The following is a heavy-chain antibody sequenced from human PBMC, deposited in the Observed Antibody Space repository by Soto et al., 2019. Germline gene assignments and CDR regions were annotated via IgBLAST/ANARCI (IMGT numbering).Heavy chain of an antibody. CDR3: ASPGYSYGARSRRFQH. V-gene: IGHV1-69*13. D-gene: IGHD5-18*01. CDR1: GGTFSSYA. J-gene: IGHJ1*01. Sequence: EASVKVSCKASGGTFSSYAISWVRQAPGQGLEWMGGIIPIFGTANYAQKFQGRVTITADESTSTAYMELSSLRSEDTAVYYCASPGYSYGARSRRFQHWGQGTLVTVSS. CDR2: IIPIFGTA.